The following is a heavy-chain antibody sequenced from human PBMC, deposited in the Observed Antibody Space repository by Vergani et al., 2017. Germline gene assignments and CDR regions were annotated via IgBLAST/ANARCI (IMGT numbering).Heavy chain of an antibody. CDR3: ASCDSYSGSYGVDY. CDR2: IDPSDAYT. Sequence: EVQLVQSGAEVKKPGESLRISCKGSGYSCTSYWISWVRQMPGKGLEWMGRIDPSDAYTNYSPSFQGHVTSSADKSISTAYLQWSSLKASDTAMYYCASCDSYSGSYGVDYWGQGTLVTVSS. J-gene: IGHJ4*02. D-gene: IGHD1-26*01. V-gene: IGHV5-10-1*03. CDR1: GYSCTSYW.